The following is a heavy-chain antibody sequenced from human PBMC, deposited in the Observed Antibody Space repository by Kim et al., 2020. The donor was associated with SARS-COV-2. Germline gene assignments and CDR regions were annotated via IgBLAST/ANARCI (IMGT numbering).Heavy chain of an antibody. D-gene: IGHD3-10*01. CDR2: INHSGST. CDR3: ARGGEFRLVRGVRSSLDY. Sequence: SETLSLTCAVYGGSFSGYYWSWIRQPPGKGLEWIGEINHSGSTNYNPSLKSRVTISVDTSKNQFSLKLSSVTAADTAVYYCARGGEFRLVRGVRSSLDYWGQGTLVTVSS. V-gene: IGHV4-34*01. CDR1: GGSFSGYY. J-gene: IGHJ4*02.